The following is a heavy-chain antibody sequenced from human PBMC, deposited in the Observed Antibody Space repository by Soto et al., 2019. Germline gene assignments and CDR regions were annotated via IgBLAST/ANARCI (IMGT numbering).Heavy chain of an antibody. CDR1: GYSFTSNW. CDR3: ARHERDDACSKIDC. V-gene: IGHV5-51*01. CDR2: INPADSDI. J-gene: IGHJ4*02. Sequence: GESLKISCQGSGYSFTSNWIGWVRQMPGKGLEWMGIINPADSDIKYSPSFQGQVTISADKSIGTAYLQWSSLKASDTAMYYCARHERDDACSKIDCCGQGPMVTVSS. D-gene: IGHD3-16*01.